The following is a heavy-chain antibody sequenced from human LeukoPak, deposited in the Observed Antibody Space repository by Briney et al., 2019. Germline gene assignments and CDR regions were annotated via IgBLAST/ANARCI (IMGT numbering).Heavy chain of an antibody. V-gene: IGHV1-2*02. D-gene: IGHD5-18*01. J-gene: IGHJ4*02. Sequence: ASVKVSCKASGYTFSGHYIHWVRQAPGQGLEWRGWINPNSGGTNYAQKFQGRVTMTRDTSISTAYMELSSLRSDDTAVYYCARVPAGYGPYYFDYWGQGTLVTVSS. CDR2: INPNSGGT. CDR1: GYTFSGHY. CDR3: ARVPAGYGPYYFDY.